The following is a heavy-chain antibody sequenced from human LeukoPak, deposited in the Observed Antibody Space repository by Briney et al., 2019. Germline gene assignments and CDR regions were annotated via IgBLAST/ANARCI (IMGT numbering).Heavy chain of an antibody. CDR2: IYYSGST. D-gene: IGHD3-10*01. CDR3: ARPKWFGELDL. V-gene: IGHV4-39*01. Sequence: PSETLSLTCTVSGGSISSSSYYWGWIRQPPGKGLEWIGSIYYSGSTYYNPSLKSRVTISVDTSKNQFSLKPSSVTAADTAVYYCARPKWFGELDLWGQGTLVTVSS. CDR1: GGSISSSSYY. J-gene: IGHJ1*01.